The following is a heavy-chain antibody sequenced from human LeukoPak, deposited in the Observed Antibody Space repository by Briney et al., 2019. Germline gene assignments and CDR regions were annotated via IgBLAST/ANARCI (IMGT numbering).Heavy chain of an antibody. V-gene: IGHV1-46*01. CDR3: ARAFYDSSGYYPQPFDY. J-gene: IGHJ4*02. Sequence: ASVTVSFTSSGYTFTSYYMHWVRQAPGQGLEWMGIINPSGGSTSYAQKFQGRVTMTRDTSTSTVYMELSSLRSEDTAVYYCARAFYDSSGYYPQPFDYWGQGTLVTVSS. D-gene: IGHD3-22*01. CDR1: GYTFTSYY. CDR2: INPSGGST.